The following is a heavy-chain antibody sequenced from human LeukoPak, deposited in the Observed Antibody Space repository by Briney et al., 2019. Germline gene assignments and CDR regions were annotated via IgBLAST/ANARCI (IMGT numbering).Heavy chain of an antibody. D-gene: IGHD3-22*01. Sequence: GGSLRLSCAASGFTFDDYAMHWVRQAPGKGLEWVSLISGDGGSTYYADSVKGRFTISRENSKNSLYLQMNSLRTEDTALYYCAKDTLGGYYDSSGATDYWGQGTLVTVSS. CDR2: ISGDGGST. CDR3: AKDTLGGYYDSSGATDY. CDR1: GFTFDDYA. V-gene: IGHV3-43*02. J-gene: IGHJ4*02.